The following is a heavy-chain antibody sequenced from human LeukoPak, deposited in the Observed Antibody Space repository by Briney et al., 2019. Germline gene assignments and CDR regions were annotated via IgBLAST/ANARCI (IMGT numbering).Heavy chain of an antibody. CDR3: AKDQVWIVVGSFDY. CDR2: IRYDGSTK. D-gene: IGHD3-22*01. CDR1: GFTFSNYG. V-gene: IGHV3-33*06. J-gene: IGHJ4*02. Sequence: PGGSLRPSCAASGFTFSNYGVHWVRQAPGKGLEWGAVIRYDGSTKYYADSVKGRFTISRDNSKNTLYLQMTSLRAEDTAVYYCAKDQVWIVVGSFDYWGQGTLVTVSS.